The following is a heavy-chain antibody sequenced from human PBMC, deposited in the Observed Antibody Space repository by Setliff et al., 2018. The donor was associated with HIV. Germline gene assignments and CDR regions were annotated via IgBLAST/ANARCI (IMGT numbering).Heavy chain of an antibody. D-gene: IGHD3-22*01. J-gene: IGHJ3*02. Sequence: SETLSLTCTVSGGSISSGSYYWSWIRQPAGQGLEWIGRIYTSGSTNYNPSLKSRVTISVDTAKKQFSLKVNSVTAADTAVYYCASAPFYSGYDSPDSSGYYLDAFEIWGPGTMVTVSS. CDR1: GGSISSGSYY. CDR2: IYTSGST. V-gene: IGHV4-61*02. CDR3: ASAPFYSGYDSPDSSGYYLDAFEI.